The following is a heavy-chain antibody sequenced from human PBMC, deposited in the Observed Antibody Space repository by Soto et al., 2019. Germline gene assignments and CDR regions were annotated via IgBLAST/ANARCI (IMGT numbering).Heavy chain of an antibody. J-gene: IGHJ5*02. Sequence: QVQLVQSGAEVKKPGASVKVSCKASGYTFTSYGISWVRQAPGQGLEWMGWISAYNGNTNYAQKLQGRVTMTTDTSTSTAYMELRSLRSDDTAVYYCARGVYYYDSSGYYYTPFDPWGQVTLVTVSS. CDR3: ARGVYYYDSSGYYYTPFDP. D-gene: IGHD3-22*01. CDR1: GYTFTSYG. CDR2: ISAYNGNT. V-gene: IGHV1-18*04.